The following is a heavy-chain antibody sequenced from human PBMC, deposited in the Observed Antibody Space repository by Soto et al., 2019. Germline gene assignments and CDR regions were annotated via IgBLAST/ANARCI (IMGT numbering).Heavy chain of an antibody. CDR2: ISSNGGST. D-gene: IGHD3-22*01. CDR1: GFTFSSYA. V-gene: IGHV3-64*01. J-gene: IGHJ4*02. Sequence: GGSLRLSCAASGFTFSSYAMHWVRQAPGKGLEYVSAISSNGGSTYYANSVKGRFTISRDNSKNTLYLQMGSLRAEDMAVYNCARVLDSSGYYNWGQGTLVTVSS. CDR3: ARVLDSSGYYN.